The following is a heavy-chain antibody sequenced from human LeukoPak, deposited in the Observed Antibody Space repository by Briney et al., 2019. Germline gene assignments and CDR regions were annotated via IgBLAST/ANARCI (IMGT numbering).Heavy chain of an antibody. CDR3: ARDYGSLSV. CDR2: IDADDTSTST. J-gene: IGHJ3*01. D-gene: IGHD3-9*01. Sequence: GGSLRLSCAASGFTFSSYWMHWVRQVPGKGLEWVSCIDADDTSTSTSYADSVKGRFTISRDNAKNTLNLQMNSLRAEGTAVYYCARDYGSLSVWGQGTMVTVSS. V-gene: IGHV3-74*01. CDR1: GFTFSSYW.